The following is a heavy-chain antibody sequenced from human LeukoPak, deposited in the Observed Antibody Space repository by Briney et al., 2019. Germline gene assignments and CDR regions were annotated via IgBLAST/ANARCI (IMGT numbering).Heavy chain of an antibody. V-gene: IGHV1-2*02. D-gene: IGHD3-10*01. Sequence: GASVKVSCKASGYNLTDYYIHWVRQAPGQGLEWMGWINPKSGGTNYAQKFRGRVTMTRDTSISTAYMELSGLRSDDTAVYYCARDSGFGPTWHPFDHWGQRTPVTVSS. CDR3: ARDSGFGPTWHPFDH. J-gene: IGHJ4*02. CDR2: INPKSGGT. CDR1: GYNLTDYY.